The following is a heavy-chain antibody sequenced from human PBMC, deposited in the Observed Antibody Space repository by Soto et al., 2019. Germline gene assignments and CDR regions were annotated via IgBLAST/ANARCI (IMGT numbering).Heavy chain of an antibody. CDR1: GFTFSSYS. V-gene: IGHV3-48*02. J-gene: IGHJ4*02. CDR3: ARDPPRDFWSGYYIFDY. Sequence: GGSLRLSCAASGFTFSSYSMNWVRQAPGKGLEWVSYISSSSSTIYYADSVKGRFTISRDNAKNSLYLQMNSLRDEDTAVYYCARDPPRDFWSGYYIFDYWGQGTLVTVSS. D-gene: IGHD3-3*01. CDR2: ISSSSSTI.